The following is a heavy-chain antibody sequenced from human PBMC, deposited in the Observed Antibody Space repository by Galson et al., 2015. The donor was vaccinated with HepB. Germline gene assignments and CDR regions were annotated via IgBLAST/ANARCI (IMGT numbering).Heavy chain of an antibody. CDR2: IYHDVRP. Sequence: LSLTCAVSGGSISSDYWWNWVRQAPGKGLEWIGEIYHDVRPNYNPSLKSRVTMSVDKSNNQFSLNLNSVTAADTALYFCATSTHTGSSLEAFYIWGQGTMVTVSS. CDR3: ATSTHTGSSLEAFYI. D-gene: IGHD3-9*01. J-gene: IGHJ3*02. CDR1: GGSISSDYW. V-gene: IGHV4-4*01.